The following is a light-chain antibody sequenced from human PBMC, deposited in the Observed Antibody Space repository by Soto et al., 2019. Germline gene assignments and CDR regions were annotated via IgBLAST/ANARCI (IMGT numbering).Light chain of an antibody. J-gene: IGKJ2*01. V-gene: IGKV3-11*01. CDR2: DAS. Sequence: EIVLTQSPATLSLSPGERATLSCRASQSVSSYLAWYQQQPGQAPRLLIYDASNRATDIPARFSGSGSGTDVSLTISSLEPEDFAVYYCQQRSNWPPYTFGQGTKLEIK. CDR1: QSVSSY. CDR3: QQRSNWPPYT.